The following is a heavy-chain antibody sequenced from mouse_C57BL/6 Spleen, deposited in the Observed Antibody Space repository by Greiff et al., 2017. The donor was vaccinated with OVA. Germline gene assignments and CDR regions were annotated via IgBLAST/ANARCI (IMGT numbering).Heavy chain of an antibody. Sequence: EVQLVESGGGLVKPGGSLKLSCAASGFTFSDYGMHWVRQAPEKGLEWVAYISSGSSTIYYADTVKGRFTISRDNAKNTLFLQMTSLRSEDTAMYYCAAGGYDYDGFAYWGQGTLVTVSA. CDR3: AAGGYDYDGFAY. J-gene: IGHJ3*01. V-gene: IGHV5-17*01. CDR1: GFTFSDYG. CDR2: ISSGSSTI. D-gene: IGHD2-4*01.